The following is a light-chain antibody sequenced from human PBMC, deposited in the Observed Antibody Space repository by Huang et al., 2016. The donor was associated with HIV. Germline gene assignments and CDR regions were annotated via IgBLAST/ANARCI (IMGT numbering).Light chain of an antibody. CDR2: KLS. Sequence: DVLLTQSPLSLPVTLGQPAFITCKSNQSLVYGDGNIYLNWFHQRPGHSPRRLIYKLSNLDSGVPDSFSAGGSGTDFTLWISEVEAEDVGDYYCMQASHGAATFGQGTRVDIK. CDR3: MQASHGAAT. J-gene: IGKJ1*01. V-gene: IGKV2-30*01. CDR1: QSLVYGDGNIY.